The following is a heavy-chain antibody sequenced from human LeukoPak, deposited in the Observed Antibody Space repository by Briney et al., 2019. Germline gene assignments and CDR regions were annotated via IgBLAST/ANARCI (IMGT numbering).Heavy chain of an antibody. CDR3: AKGPGWNDL. D-gene: IGHD1-1*01. V-gene: IGHV3-23*01. CDR1: GFTFINNA. CDR2: ISGSGGSGSSDT. Sequence: GGSLRLSCAASGFTFINNAMSWVRQAPGKGLEWVSAISGSGGSGSSDTHYADSVKGRFTISRDNSKNTLYLQMNSLRAEDTAVYYCAKGPGWNDLWGQGTLVTVSS. J-gene: IGHJ5*02.